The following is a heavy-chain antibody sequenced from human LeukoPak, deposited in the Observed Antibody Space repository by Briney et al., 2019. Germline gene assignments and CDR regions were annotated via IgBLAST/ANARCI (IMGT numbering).Heavy chain of an antibody. Sequence: SQTLSGTEAGHAGVFTGVYWEWIGQPPGKGQLSIGEINHSGSTNYNPSLKSRVTRSVETSKNQFSLMLSSVTAADTAVYYCARDQNSGWYGKSLDIWGQGTMVTDSS. CDR1: AGVFTGVY. V-gene: IGHV4-34*01. CDR3: ARDQNSGWYGKSLDI. D-gene: IGHD6-19*01. CDR2: INHSGST. J-gene: IGHJ3*02.